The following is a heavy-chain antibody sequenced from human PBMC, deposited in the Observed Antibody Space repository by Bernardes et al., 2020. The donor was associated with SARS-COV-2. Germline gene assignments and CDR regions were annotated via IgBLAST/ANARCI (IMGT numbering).Heavy chain of an antibody. J-gene: IGHJ5*02. CDR2: ISGSGGST. CDR1: GFTFSSYA. D-gene: IGHD2-8*01. V-gene: IGHV3-23*01. CDR3: AKDSRPLVLMVYAIQGPLVPAFDP. Sequence: GGSLRLSCAASGFTFSSYAMSWVRQAPGKGLEWVSAISGSGGSTYYADSVKGRFTISRDNSKNTLYLQMNSLRAEDTAVYYCAKDSRPLVLMVYAIQGPLVPAFDPWGQGTLVTVSS.